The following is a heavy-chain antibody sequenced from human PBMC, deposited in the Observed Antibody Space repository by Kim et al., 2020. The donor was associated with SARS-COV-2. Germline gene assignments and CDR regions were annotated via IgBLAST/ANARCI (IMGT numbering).Heavy chain of an antibody. V-gene: IGHV4-39*01. CDR2: IYYSGST. J-gene: IGHJ4*02. CDR3: ARHFSLYYFDY. Sequence: SETLSLTCTVSGGSISSSSYYWGWIRQPPGKGLEWIGSIYYSGSTYYNPSLKSRVTISVDTSKNQFSLKLSSLTAADTAVYYCARHFSLYYFDYWGQGTL. CDR1: GGSISSSSYY. D-gene: IGHD3-3*01.